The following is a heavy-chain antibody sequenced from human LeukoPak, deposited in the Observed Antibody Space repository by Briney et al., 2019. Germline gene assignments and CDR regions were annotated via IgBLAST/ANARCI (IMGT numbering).Heavy chain of an antibody. D-gene: IGHD6-19*01. CDR2: IYYSGST. CDR3: ARTGRQWLVQIDY. CDR1: GGSIRSYY. J-gene: IGHJ4*02. Sequence: SETLSLTCTVSGGSIRSYYWSWIRQPAGKGLEWIGRIYYSGSTNYNSSLKSRVAMSVDTSKNQFSLKLSSVTAADTAVYYCARTGRQWLVQIDYWGQGTLVTVSS. V-gene: IGHV4-4*07.